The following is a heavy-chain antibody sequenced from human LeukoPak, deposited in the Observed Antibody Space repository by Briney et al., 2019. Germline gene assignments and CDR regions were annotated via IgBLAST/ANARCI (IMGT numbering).Heavy chain of an antibody. CDR3: ARQQYFHDSSGLDAFDI. D-gene: IGHD3-22*01. V-gene: IGHV4-39*01. J-gene: IGHJ3*02. Sequence: SGTLSLTCSVSGGSISSSSNYWGWIRLPPGKGLEWIVSIYYSGSTHYNPSLKSRVTMSVDTSKKQSSLKLSSVTAADTAVYFCARQQYFHDSSGLDAFDIWGQGTMVTVSS. CDR2: IYYSGST. CDR1: GGSISSSSNY.